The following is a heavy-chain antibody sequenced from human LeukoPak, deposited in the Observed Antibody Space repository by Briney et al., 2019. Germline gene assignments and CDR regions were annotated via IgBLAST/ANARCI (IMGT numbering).Heavy chain of an antibody. J-gene: IGHJ4*02. Sequence: ASVRVSCKASGYTFTSYGISWVRQAPGQGLEWMGWISTYNGNTNYAQKLQGRVTMTTDTSTSTAYMELRSLRSDDTAVYYCARGAPYGAYAPIDYWGQGTLVTVFS. CDR3: ARGAPYGAYAPIDY. D-gene: IGHD4-17*01. V-gene: IGHV1-18*01. CDR1: GYTFTSYG. CDR2: ISTYNGNT.